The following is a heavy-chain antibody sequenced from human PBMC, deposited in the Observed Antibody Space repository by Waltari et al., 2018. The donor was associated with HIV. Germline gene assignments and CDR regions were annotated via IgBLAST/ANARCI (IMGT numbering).Heavy chain of an antibody. CDR3: ARGGIYYDSSGYHGIDY. J-gene: IGHJ4*02. D-gene: IGHD3-22*01. Sequence: QVQLQQWGAGLLKPSETLSLTCAVYGGSFSGYYWSWIRQPPGKGLEWIGEIKHGGSTNYNPSLKSRVTISVDTSKNQFSLKLSSVTAADTAVYYCARGGIYYDSSGYHGIDYWGQGTLVTVSS. CDR2: IKHGGST. V-gene: IGHV4-34*01. CDR1: GGSFSGYY.